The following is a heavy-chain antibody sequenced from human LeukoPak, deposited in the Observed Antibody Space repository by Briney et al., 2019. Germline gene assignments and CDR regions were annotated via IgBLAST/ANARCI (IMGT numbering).Heavy chain of an antibody. V-gene: IGHV3-23*01. D-gene: IGHD1-1*01. J-gene: IGHJ4*02. Sequence: GSLRLSCAASGFTFSTYVMSWVRQAPGKGLEWVSAISGSGGSTYYADSVKGRFTISRDNSKNTLYLQMNSLGADDTAVYYCAKGNWRYFDYWGQGTLVTVSS. CDR3: AKGNWRYFDY. CDR2: ISGSGGST. CDR1: GFTFSTYV.